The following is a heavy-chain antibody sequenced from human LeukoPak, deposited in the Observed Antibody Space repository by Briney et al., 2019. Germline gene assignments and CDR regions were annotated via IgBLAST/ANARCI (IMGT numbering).Heavy chain of an antibody. CDR1: GFTFSSYE. CDR2: ISSSGSTI. CDR3: ARVGDTDVFDV. Sequence: GGSLRLSCAASGFTFSSYEMNWVRQAPGKGLEWVSYISSSGSTIYYADSVKGRFTISRDNSKNTLSLQMGSLRAEDMAVYHCARVGDTDVFDVWGQGTMVTVSS. J-gene: IGHJ3*01. D-gene: IGHD3-16*01. V-gene: IGHV3-48*03.